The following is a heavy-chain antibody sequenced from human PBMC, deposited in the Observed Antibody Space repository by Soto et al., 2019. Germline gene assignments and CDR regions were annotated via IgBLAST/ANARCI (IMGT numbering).Heavy chain of an antibody. D-gene: IGHD4-17*01. CDR1: GFTFSSYG. CDR2: IWYDGSDK. Sequence: PGGSLRLSCAASGFTFSSYGMHWVRQAPGKGLEWVAVIWYDGSDKYYADSVKGRFTISRDNSKNTLYLQMNSLRAEDTAVYYCARDGVLRSFDYWGQGTLVTVSS. J-gene: IGHJ4*02. V-gene: IGHV3-33*01. CDR3: ARDGVLRSFDY.